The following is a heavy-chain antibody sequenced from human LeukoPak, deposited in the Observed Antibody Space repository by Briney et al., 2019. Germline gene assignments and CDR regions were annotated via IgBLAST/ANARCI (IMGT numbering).Heavy chain of an antibody. V-gene: IGHV3-38-3*01. CDR3: KKGSSSWYSFLFDY. CDR2: ISGGST. J-gene: IGHJ4*02. D-gene: IGHD6-13*01. Sequence: PGGSLRLSCAASGFTVSSNEMSWVRQAPGKGLEWVSSISGGSTYYADSRKGRFTISRDNSKNTLHLQMNSLRAEDTAVYYCKKGSSSWYSFLFDYWGQGTLVTASS. CDR1: GFTVSSNE.